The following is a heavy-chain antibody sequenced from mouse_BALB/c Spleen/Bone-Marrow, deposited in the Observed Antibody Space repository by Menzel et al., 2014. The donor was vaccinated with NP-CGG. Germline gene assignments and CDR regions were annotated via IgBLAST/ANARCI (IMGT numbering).Heavy chain of an antibody. J-gene: IGHJ4*01. CDR2: ISSGGGST. CDR3: ARHEDGYYDAMDY. D-gene: IGHD2-3*01. CDR1: GFTFSSFG. V-gene: IGHV5-12-1*01. Sequence: EVQGVESGGGLVQPGGSRKLSCAASGFTFSSFGMHWVRQAPEKGLEWVAYISSGGGSTYYPDTVKGRFTISRDNAKNTLYLQMSSLKSEDTAMYYCARHEDGYYDAMDYWGQGTSVTVSS.